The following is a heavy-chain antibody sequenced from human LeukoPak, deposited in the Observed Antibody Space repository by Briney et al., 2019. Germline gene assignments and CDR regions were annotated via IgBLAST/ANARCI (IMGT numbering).Heavy chain of an antibody. CDR1: GGSISSYY. CDR3: ATYRQVLLPFES. D-gene: IGHD2-8*02. CDR2: IYYSGRT. Sequence: SETLSLTCTVSGGSISSYYWSWIRQPPGKGLEWIGYIYYSGRTNYNPSRKSRVTISVDPSKNQFSLKLSSVTAADTAIYYCATYRQVLLPFESWGQGTLVTVSS. J-gene: IGHJ4*02. V-gene: IGHV4-59*12.